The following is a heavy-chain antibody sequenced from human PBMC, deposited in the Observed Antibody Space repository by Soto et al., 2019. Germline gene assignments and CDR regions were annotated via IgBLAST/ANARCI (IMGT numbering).Heavy chain of an antibody. CDR2: IKSKTDGGTT. Sequence: GGSLRLSCAASGFTFSNAWMSWVRQAPGKGLEWVGRIKSKTDGGTTDYAAPVKGRFTISRDDSKNTLYLQMNSLKTEDTAVYYCTTDWRPQITMVRDGFDYWGQGTLVTVSS. CDR1: GFTFSNAW. J-gene: IGHJ4*02. D-gene: IGHD3-10*01. CDR3: TTDWRPQITMVRDGFDY. V-gene: IGHV3-15*01.